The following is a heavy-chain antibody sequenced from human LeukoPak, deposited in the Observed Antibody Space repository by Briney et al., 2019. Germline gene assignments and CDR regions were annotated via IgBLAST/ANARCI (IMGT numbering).Heavy chain of an antibody. CDR3: ARVKPGGWNYDLDPYYMDV. J-gene: IGHJ6*03. V-gene: IGHV3-33*01. CDR2: IWYDGGNK. CDR1: GFNFSRYG. D-gene: IGHD1-7*01. Sequence: GGSLRLSCAAPGFNFSRYGMHWVRQAPGKGLEWVAVIWYDGGNKYYADSVKGRFTNSRDNSKNTQYLQMNSLKAEDTAVYYCARVKPGGWNYDLDPYYMDVWGKGTTVTVSS.